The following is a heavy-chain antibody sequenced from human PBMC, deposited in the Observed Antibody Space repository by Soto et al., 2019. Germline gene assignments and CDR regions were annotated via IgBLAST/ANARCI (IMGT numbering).Heavy chain of an antibody. CDR3: ARGPPYSSRLYGDAFDI. CDR1: GYTFTGYY. CDR2: INPNSGGT. Sequence: ASVKVSCKASGYTFTGYYMHCVRQSALQWLEWMGWINPNSGGTNYAQKFQGWVTMTRDTSISTAYMELSRLRSDDTAVYYCARGPPYSSRLYGDAFDIWGQGTMVTVSS. D-gene: IGHD6-13*01. J-gene: IGHJ3*02. V-gene: IGHV1-2*04.